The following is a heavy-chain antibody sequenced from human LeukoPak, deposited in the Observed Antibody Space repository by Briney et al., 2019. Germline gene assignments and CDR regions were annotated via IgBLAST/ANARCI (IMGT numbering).Heavy chain of an antibody. D-gene: IGHD2-2*01. CDR2: IYHSGST. CDR3: ARDFTRGYYYYMDV. V-gene: IGHV4-30-2*01. CDR1: GGSISSGGYY. J-gene: IGHJ6*03. Sequence: SETLSLTCTVSGGSISSGGYYWSWIRQPPGKGLEWIGYIYHSGSTYYNPSLKSRVTISVDRSKNQFSLKLSSVTAADTAVYYCARDFTRGYYYYMDVWGKGTTVTVSS.